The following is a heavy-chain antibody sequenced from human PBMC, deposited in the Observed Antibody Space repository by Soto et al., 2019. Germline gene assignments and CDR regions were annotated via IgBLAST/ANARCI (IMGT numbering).Heavy chain of an antibody. V-gene: IGHV4-59*01. D-gene: IGHD3-10*01. CDR2: IYYSGST. Sequence: PSETLSLTCTVSGGSISSYYWSWIRQPPGKGLEWIGYIYYSGSTNYNPSLKSRVTISVDTSKNQFSLKLSSVTAADTAVYYCARDLWFGEPYYYYGMDVWGQGTTVTVS. CDR3: ARDLWFGEPYYYYGMDV. J-gene: IGHJ6*02. CDR1: GGSISSYY.